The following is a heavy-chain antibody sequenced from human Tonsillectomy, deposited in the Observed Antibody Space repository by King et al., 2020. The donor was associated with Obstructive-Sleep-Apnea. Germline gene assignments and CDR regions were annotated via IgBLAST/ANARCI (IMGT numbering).Heavy chain of an antibody. CDR2: IDIDGSST. J-gene: IGHJ6*02. D-gene: IGHD3/OR15-3a*01. V-gene: IGHV3-74*01. CDR1: GFTFYSYW. CDR3: ARSTVFGLLIYYGMDV. Sequence: VQLVESGGGLVQPGGSLRLSCAASGFTFYSYWMHWVRQAPGKGLVWVSRIDIDGSSTSYADSVKGRFTISRDNAKNTLYLQMNSLRAEDTAVYYCARSTVFGLLIYYGMDVWGQGTTVTVSS.